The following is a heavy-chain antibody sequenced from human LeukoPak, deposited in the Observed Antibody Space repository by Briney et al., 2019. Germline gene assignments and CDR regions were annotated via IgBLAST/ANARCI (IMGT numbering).Heavy chain of an antibody. CDR2: IKQDGSVK. Sequence: GGSLRLSCAGSGFTFGDYWMSWVRQAPGKELEWVANIKQDGSVKQYVDSVKGRFTISRDNAKNSVYLQMNSLRAEDTAVYYCSGGNEFDYWGQGTLVTVSS. D-gene: IGHD1-1*01. V-gene: IGHV3-7*01. CDR3: SGGNEFDY. CDR1: GFTFGDYW. J-gene: IGHJ4*02.